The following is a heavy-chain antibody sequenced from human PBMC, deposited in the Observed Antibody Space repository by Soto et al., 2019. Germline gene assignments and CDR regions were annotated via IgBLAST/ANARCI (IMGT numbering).Heavy chain of an antibody. CDR2: INHSGST. CDR1: GGSHSGYY. J-gene: IGHJ6*02. D-gene: IGHD2-15*01. CDR3: ARLEAAQYYYGVDV. V-gene: IGHV4-34*01. Sequence: SETLSLTCVVNGGSHSGYYWNWIRQPPGKGLEWIGEINHSGSTNYNPSLKSRVTISVDTSKNQFSLKLSSVTAADTAVYYCARLEAAQYYYGVDVWGQGTTVTVSS.